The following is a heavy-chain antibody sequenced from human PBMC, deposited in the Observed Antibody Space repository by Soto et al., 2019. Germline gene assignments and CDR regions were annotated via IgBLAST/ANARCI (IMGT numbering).Heavy chain of an antibody. CDR3: ARVLTEYGDYTYYFDY. CDR2: IYYSGST. CDR1: GGSISSGSYY. J-gene: IGHJ4*02. Sequence: QVQLQESGPGLVKPSQTLSLTCTVSGGSISSGSYYWSWIRQHPGKGLEWIGYIYYSGSTYYNPSLKSLVTISVDTSKNHFSLKLSSVTAADTAVYYCARVLTEYGDYTYYFDYWGQGTLVTVSS. D-gene: IGHD4-17*01. V-gene: IGHV4-31*01.